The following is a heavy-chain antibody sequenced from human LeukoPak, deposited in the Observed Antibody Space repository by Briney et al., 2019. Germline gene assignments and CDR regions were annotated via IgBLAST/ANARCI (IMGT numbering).Heavy chain of an antibody. J-gene: IGHJ4*02. CDR2: ITPIFGTA. D-gene: IGHD3-22*01. CDR3: ARENLPRASYDSSGYYY. V-gene: IGHV1-69*05. Sequence: AVKVSCKASGGTFSSYAISWVRQAPGQGLEWVGRITPIFGTANYAKKFQGRVTITTDESTSTAYMELSSLRSEDTAVYYCARENLPRASYDSSGYYYWGQGTPVTVSS. CDR1: GGTFSSYA.